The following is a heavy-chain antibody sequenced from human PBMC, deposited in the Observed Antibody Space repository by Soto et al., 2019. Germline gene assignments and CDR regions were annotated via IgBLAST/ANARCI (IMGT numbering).Heavy chain of an antibody. CDR1: GGSISSGGYY. V-gene: IGHV4-31*03. Sequence: SETLSLTCTVSGGSISSGGYYWSWIRQHPGKGLEWIGYTYYSGSTYYNPSLKSRVTISVDTSKNQFSLKLSSVTAADTAVYYCARDRHYYVSSGHGYYYYGMDVWGQGTTVTVSS. J-gene: IGHJ6*02. D-gene: IGHD3-22*01. CDR3: ARDRHYYVSSGHGYYYYGMDV. CDR2: TYYSGST.